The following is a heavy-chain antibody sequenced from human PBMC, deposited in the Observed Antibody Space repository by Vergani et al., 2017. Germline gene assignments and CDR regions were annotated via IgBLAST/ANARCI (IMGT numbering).Heavy chain of an antibody. CDR2: IYTSGIT. D-gene: IGHD2-2*01. CDR1: GDSISSGSYY. Sequence: QVQLQESGPGLVKPSQTLSLTCTVSGDSISSGSYYWSWIRQPAGKGLEWFGRIYTSGITNYNPSLKSRVTMEVDTSKNQFSLKLSSVTAADTAVYYCATVSIVVVPAASYYYYYMDVWGKGTTVTVSS. V-gene: IGHV4-61*02. CDR3: ATVSIVVVPAASYYYYYMDV. J-gene: IGHJ6*03.